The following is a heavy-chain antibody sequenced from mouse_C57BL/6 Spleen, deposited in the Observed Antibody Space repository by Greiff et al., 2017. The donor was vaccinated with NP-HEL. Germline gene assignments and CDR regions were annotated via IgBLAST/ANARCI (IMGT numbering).Heavy chain of an antibody. D-gene: IGHD3-2*02. J-gene: IGHJ4*01. V-gene: IGHV3-6*01. CDR2: ISYDGSN. CDR3: ARVSSGLYYYAMDY. CDR1: GYSITSGYY. Sequence: EVKLQESGPGLVKPSQSLSLTCSVTGYSITSGYYWNWIRQFPGNKLEWMGYISYDGSNNYNPSLKNRISITRDTSKNQFFLKLNSVTTEDTATYYCARVSSGLYYYAMDYWGQGTSVTVSS.